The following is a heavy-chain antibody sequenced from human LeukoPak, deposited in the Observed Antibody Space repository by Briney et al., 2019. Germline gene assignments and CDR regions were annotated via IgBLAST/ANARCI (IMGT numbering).Heavy chain of an antibody. D-gene: IGHD1-26*01. V-gene: IGHV1-2*02. CDR1: GYTFTGYY. Sequence: VASVKVSCKAPGYTFTGYYMHWVRQAPGQGLEWMGWINPNSGGTNYAQKFQGRVTMTRDTSISTAYMELSRLRSDDTAVYYCARDGKFSELYYFDYWGQGTLVTVSS. CDR2: INPNSGGT. J-gene: IGHJ4*02. CDR3: ARDGKFSELYYFDY.